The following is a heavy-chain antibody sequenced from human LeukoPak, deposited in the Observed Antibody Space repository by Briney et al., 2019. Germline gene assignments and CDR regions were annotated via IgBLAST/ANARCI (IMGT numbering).Heavy chain of an antibody. Sequence: SETLSLTCAVYGGSFSGYYWSWIRQPPGKGLEWSGEINHSGSTNYNPSLKSRVTISVDTSKNQFSLKLSSVTAADTAVYYCARGRITIFGVVIYYFDYWGQGTLVTVSS. CDR1: GGSFSGYY. CDR2: INHSGST. CDR3: ARGRITIFGVVIYYFDY. D-gene: IGHD3-3*01. V-gene: IGHV4-34*01. J-gene: IGHJ4*02.